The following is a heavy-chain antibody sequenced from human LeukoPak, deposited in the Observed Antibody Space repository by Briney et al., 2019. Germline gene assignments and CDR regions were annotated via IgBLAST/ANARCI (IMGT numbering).Heavy chain of an antibody. V-gene: IGHV3-74*01. CDR3: ARDTVRRSYYDFWSGYQHFDY. CDR2: INSDGSWT. D-gene: IGHD3-3*01. Sequence: GGSLRLSCAASGSYWMHWVRQAPGKGLVWVSHINSDGSWTSYADSVKGRFTISRDNSKNTLYLQMNSLRAEDTAVYYCARDTVRRSYYDFWSGYQHFDYWGQGTLVTVSS. J-gene: IGHJ4*02. CDR1: GSYW.